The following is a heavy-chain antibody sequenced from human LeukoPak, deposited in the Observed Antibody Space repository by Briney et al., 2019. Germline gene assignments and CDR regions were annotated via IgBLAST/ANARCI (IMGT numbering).Heavy chain of an antibody. V-gene: IGHV6-1*01. J-gene: IGHJ6*02. CDR1: GDSVSSNSAA. D-gene: IGHD4-17*01. CDR2: TYYRSKWYN. Sequence: SQTLSLTCAISGDSVSSNSAAWNWIRQSPSRGLEWLGRTYYRSKWYNGYAVSVKSRITINPDTSKNQFSLQLNSVTPEDTAVYYCARVSTVTTSNYYYGMDVWGQGTTVTVSS. CDR3: ARVSTVTTSNYYYGMDV.